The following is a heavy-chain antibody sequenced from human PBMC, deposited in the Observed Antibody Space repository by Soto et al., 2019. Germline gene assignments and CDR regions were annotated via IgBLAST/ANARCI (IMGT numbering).Heavy chain of an antibody. CDR1: GFTFSSYW. CDR3: ARATSSRRGFLEWKYMDV. V-gene: IGHV3-74*01. D-gene: IGHD3-3*01. Sequence: EVQLVESGGGLVQPGGSLRLSCAASGFTFSSYWMHWVRQAPGKGLVWVSRINSDGSSTSYADSVKGRFTISRDNAKNTLYLPMNSLRAEDTAVYYCARATSSRRGFLEWKYMDVRGKGTTVTASS. J-gene: IGHJ6*03. CDR2: INSDGSST.